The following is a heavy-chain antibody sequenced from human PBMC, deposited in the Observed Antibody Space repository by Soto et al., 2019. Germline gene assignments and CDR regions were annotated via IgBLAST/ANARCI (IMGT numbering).Heavy chain of an antibody. D-gene: IGHD6-13*01. J-gene: IGHJ5*02. V-gene: IGHV1-18*01. CDR1: GYTFTSYA. CDR3: ARDAGTDWFDP. CDR2: ISTYNGNT. Sequence: QVQLVQSGAEVEKPGASVKVSCKASGYTFTSYAISWVRQAPGQGLEWMGRISTYNGNTNYAQKLQGRVTLSTDTSTSTAYMELRSLRSDDTAVYYCARDAGTDWFDPWGQGTLVTVSS.